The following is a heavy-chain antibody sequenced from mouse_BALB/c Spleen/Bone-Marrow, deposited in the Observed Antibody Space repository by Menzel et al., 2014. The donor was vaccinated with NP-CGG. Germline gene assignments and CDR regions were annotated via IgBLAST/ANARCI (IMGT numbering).Heavy chain of an antibody. Sequence: QVQLQQSDAELVKPGASVKISCKASGYTFTDHAIHWVKQKPEQGLEWIGYIFPGNGAIKYNEKFKGKATLTADKSSSTAYMQLNSLTSEDSAVYFCLKRRYYAMDYWGQGTSVTVSS. CDR3: LKRRYYAMDY. D-gene: IGHD1-2*01. V-gene: IGHV1S53*02. CDR2: IFPGNGAI. CDR1: GYTFTDHA. J-gene: IGHJ4*01.